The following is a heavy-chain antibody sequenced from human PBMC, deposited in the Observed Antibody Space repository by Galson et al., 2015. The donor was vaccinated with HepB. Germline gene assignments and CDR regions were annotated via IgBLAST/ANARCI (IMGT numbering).Heavy chain of an antibody. D-gene: IGHD6-19*01. CDR3: ARGGASGWYFDWFDP. CDR1: GFTFSSYS. CDR2: ISSSSSTI. V-gene: IGHV3-48*02. Sequence: SVRLSCAASGFTFSSYSMNWVRQAPGKGLEWVSYISSSSSTICYADCVKGRFTIYRDNAKNSLYLQMNSLRDEDTAVYYCARGGASGWYFDWFDPWGQATLVTVSS. J-gene: IGHJ5*02.